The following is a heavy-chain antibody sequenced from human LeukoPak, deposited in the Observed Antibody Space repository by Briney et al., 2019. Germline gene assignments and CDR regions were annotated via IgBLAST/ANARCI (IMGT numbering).Heavy chain of an antibody. Sequence: GESLKISCKGSGYTFTSYWIGWVRQMPGKGLEWMGIIYPGDSNTRYSPSFQGQVIFSADKSISTAYLQWSSLKASDTAMYYCASRGITMVRGSYYYYGMDVWGQGTTVTVSS. CDR1: GYTFTSYW. CDR3: ASRGITMVRGSYYYYGMDV. CDR2: IYPGDSNT. J-gene: IGHJ6*02. V-gene: IGHV5-51*01. D-gene: IGHD3-10*01.